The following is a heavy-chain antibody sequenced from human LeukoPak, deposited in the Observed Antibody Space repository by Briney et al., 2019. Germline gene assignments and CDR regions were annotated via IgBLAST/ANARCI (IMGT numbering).Heavy chain of an antibody. CDR1: GGTFSSYA. CDR3: ARWLYCSSTSCYLAKQGAFDI. CDR2: IIPIFGTA. D-gene: IGHD2-2*01. Sequence: GASVKVSCKASGGTFSSYAISWVRQAPGQGLEWMEGIIPIFGTANYAQKLQGRVTMTTDTSTSTAYMELRSLRSDDTAVYYCARWLYCSSTSCYLAKQGAFDIWGQGTMVTVSS. V-gene: IGHV1-69*05. J-gene: IGHJ3*02.